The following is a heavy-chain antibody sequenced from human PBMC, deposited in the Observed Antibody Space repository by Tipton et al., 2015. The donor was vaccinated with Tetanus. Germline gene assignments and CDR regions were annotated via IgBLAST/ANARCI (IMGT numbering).Heavy chain of an antibody. CDR1: GGSFSGYY. J-gene: IGHJ5*02. V-gene: IGHV4-34*01. D-gene: IGHD4-17*01. Sequence: GLVKPSETLSLTCAVYGGSFSGYYWSWIRQPPGKGLEWIGEINHSGSTNYNPSLKSRVTISVDTSKNQFSLKLSSVTAADTAVYYCARGQTNRDYGDYDNWFDPWGQGTLVTVSS. CDR3: ARGQTNRDYGDYDNWFDP. CDR2: INHSGST.